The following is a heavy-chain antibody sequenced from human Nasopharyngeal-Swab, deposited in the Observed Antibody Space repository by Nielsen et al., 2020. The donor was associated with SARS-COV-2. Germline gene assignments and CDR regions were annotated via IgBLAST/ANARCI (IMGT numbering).Heavy chain of an antibody. Sequence: ASVKVSCKASGYTFTGYYMHWVRQAPGQGLEWMGWINPNSGGTNYAQKFQGRVTMTEDTSTDTAYMELSSLRSEDTAVYYCATDYSSGWRHQNDAFDIWGQGTMVTVSS. CDR2: INPNSGGT. CDR3: ATDYSSGWRHQNDAFDI. V-gene: IGHV1-2*02. J-gene: IGHJ3*02. CDR1: GYTFTGYY. D-gene: IGHD6-19*01.